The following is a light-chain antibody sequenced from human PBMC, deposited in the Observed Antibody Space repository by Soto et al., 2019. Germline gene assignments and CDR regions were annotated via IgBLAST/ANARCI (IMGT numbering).Light chain of an antibody. CDR3: QQLNSFPIP. Sequence: IQLTQSPSSLSASVGDRVTITCRASQGISSFLAWYQQKPGKAPKLLIYGASTLQSGVTSRFSGSGSGTYFTLTIGSLQPEDFATYYCQQLNSFPIPFGPGTKVDIK. CDR1: QGISSF. CDR2: GAS. V-gene: IGKV1-9*01. J-gene: IGKJ3*01.